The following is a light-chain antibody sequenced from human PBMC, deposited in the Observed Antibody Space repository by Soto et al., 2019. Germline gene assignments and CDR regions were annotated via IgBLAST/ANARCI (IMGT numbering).Light chain of an antibody. J-gene: IGKJ1*01. CDR3: QHYNSYSEA. Sequence: DIQMTQSPSSLSASVGDRVTMTCRASQSISSWLAWYQQKAGKAPKLLIYKASALESGVPSRFSGSGSGTEFTLTISSLEPEDFATYYCQHYNSYSEAFGQGTKVDI. CDR2: KAS. V-gene: IGKV1-5*03. CDR1: QSISSW.